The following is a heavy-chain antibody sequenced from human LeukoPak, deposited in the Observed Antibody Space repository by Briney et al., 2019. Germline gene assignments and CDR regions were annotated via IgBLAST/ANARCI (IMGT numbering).Heavy chain of an antibody. J-gene: IGHJ4*02. CDR3: AKEGCTSTNCYCNY. D-gene: IGHD2-2*01. Sequence: RGSLRLSCAASGFTFSDYAMSWVRQAPGKGLGWVSTISGIDGRTYYADSVKGPLTISRDKSKNTLQRQKDSLRAEDTAVYYCAKEGCTSTNCYCNYWGQGTLVTVSS. V-gene: IGHV3-23*01. CDR1: GFTFSDYA. CDR2: ISGIDGRT.